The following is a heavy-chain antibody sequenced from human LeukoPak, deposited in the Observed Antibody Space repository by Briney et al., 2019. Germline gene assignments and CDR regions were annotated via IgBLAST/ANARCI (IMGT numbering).Heavy chain of an antibody. D-gene: IGHD4-11*01. CDR3: ARASFVGDDYSNYGSFDY. CDR2: IYHSGST. J-gene: IGHJ4*02. CDR1: GSSISSGYY. V-gene: IGHV4-38-2*01. Sequence: SETLSLTCAVSGSSISSGYYWGWIRQPPGKGLEWIASIYHSGSTYYNPSFKSRVSISVDTSKNQFSLKLTSVAAADTAVFYCARASFVGDDYSNYGSFDYWGQGILVTASS.